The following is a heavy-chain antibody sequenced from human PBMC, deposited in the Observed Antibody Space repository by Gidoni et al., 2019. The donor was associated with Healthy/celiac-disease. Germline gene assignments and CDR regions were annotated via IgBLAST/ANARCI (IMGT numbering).Heavy chain of an antibody. J-gene: IGHJ6*03. Sequence: GLEWIGYIYYSGSTNYNPSLKSRVTISVDTSKNQFSLKLSSVTAADTAVYYCARGPRYYYYYMDVWGKGTTVTVSS. V-gene: IGHV4-59*01. CDR3: ARGPRYYYYYMDV. CDR2: IYYSGST.